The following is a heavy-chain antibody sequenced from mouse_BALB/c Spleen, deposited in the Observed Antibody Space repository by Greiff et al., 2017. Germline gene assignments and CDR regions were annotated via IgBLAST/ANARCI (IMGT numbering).Heavy chain of an antibody. J-gene: IGHJ3*01. CDR3: ARDIGDYDEGFAY. CDR2: IRNKANGYTT. V-gene: IGHV7-3*02. Sequence: EVQGVESGGGLVQPGGSLRLSCATSGFTFTDYYMSWVRQPPGKALEWLGFIRNKANGYTTEYSASVKGRFTISRDNSQSILYLQMNTLRAEDSATYYCARDIGDYDEGFAYWGQGTLVTVSA. CDR1: GFTFTDYY. D-gene: IGHD2-4*01.